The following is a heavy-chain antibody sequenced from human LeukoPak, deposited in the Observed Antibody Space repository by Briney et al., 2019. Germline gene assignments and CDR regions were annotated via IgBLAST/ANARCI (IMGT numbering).Heavy chain of an antibody. CDR2: IYYSGST. D-gene: IGHD2-15*01. Sequence: SETLSLTCSVSGVSITSTSYYWGWIRQPPGKGLEWIGSIYYSGSTYYNPSLKSRVTISVDTSKNQFSLKLSSVTAADTAVYYCARVVAMGPNDYWGQGTLVTVSS. CDR1: GVSITSTSYY. J-gene: IGHJ4*02. V-gene: IGHV4-39*07. CDR3: ARVVAMGPNDY.